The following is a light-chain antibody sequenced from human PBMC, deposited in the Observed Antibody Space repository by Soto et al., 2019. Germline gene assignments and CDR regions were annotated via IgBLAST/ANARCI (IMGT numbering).Light chain of an antibody. Sequence: QSVLTQPPSASGTPGQRVTISCSGTSSNLGGNFFYWYQQLPGTAPKLLIYSNNQRPSGVPDRFSGSKSGTSATLGITGFQTGDEADYYCGSWDSSLSAYVFGTGTKVTVL. CDR2: SNN. J-gene: IGLJ1*01. CDR3: GSWDSSLSAYV. CDR1: SSNLGGNF. V-gene: IGLV1-47*02.